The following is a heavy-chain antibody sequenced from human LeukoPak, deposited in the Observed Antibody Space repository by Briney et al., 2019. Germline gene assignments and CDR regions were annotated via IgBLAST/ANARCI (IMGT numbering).Heavy chain of an antibody. D-gene: IGHD6-19*01. V-gene: IGHV4-39*01. J-gene: IGHJ3*02. CDR2: IYYCGST. CDR3: ARHSGPRIAVAGTKIFAFDI. CDR1: GGPISRSSYY. Sequence: SETLSLTCTVSGGPISRSSYYWGWIRQPPGKGLEWIGSIYYCGSTYYNPSLKSRVTISVDTSKNQFSLKLSSVTAADTAVYYCARHSGPRIAVAGTKIFAFDIWGQGTMVTVSS.